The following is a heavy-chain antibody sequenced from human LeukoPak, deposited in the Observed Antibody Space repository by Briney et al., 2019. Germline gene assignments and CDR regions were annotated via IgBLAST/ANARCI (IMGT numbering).Heavy chain of an antibody. V-gene: IGHV3-48*04. CDR1: GFTFSSYW. CDR3: AELGITMIGGV. Sequence: GGSLRLSCAASGFTFSSYWMNWVRQAPGKGLEWVSYISSSGSTIYYADSVKGRFTICRDNAKNLLYLKMNSLRAEDTAVYYCAELGITMIGGVWGKGTTVTISS. J-gene: IGHJ6*04. CDR2: ISSSGSTI. D-gene: IGHD3-10*02.